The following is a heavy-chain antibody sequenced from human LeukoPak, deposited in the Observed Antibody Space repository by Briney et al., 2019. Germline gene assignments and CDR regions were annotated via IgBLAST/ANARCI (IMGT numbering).Heavy chain of an antibody. CDR3: ARDSGTTGEVKFDP. J-gene: IGHJ5*02. CDR1: GDSISRYY. Sequence: PETLSLTRTVSGDSISRYYWSWIRQPAGKGLEWIGRIYNGGIITYNPSLKSRVTMSIDTSNNQFSLRLRFVTAADTAVYHCARDSGTTGEVKFDPWGQGTLVTVSS. CDR2: IYNGGII. D-gene: IGHD3-10*01. V-gene: IGHV4-4*07.